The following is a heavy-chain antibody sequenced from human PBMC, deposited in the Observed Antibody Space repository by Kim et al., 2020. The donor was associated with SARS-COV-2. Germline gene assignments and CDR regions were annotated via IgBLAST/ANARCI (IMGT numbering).Heavy chain of an antibody. Sequence: GGSLRLSCAASGFTFKNYAMSWVRQAPGMGLEWVSTIIGDGDGTYYADSVKGRFIISRDNSKNTLYLQMYSLRAEDTAVYYCANDWITVVRTNGFDSWGQGTLVTVSS. V-gene: IGHV3-23*01. J-gene: IGHJ4*02. CDR1: GFTFKNYA. CDR3: ANDWITVVRTNGFDS. D-gene: IGHD3-10*01. CDR2: IIGDGDGT.